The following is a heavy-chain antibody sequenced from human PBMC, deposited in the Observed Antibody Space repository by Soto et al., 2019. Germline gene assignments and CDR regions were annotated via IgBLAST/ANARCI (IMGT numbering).Heavy chain of an antibody. CDR1: GFTFSSYG. V-gene: IGHV3-30*18. CDR2: ISYDGSNK. CDR3: AKDGKDSSSWFSYFDY. J-gene: IGHJ4*02. Sequence: QLGGSLRLSCAASGFTFSSYGMHWVRQAPGKGLEWVAVISYDGSNKYYADSVKGRFTISRDNSKNTLYLQMNSLRAEETAVYYCAKDGKDSSSWFSYFDYWGQGTLVTVSS. D-gene: IGHD6-13*01.